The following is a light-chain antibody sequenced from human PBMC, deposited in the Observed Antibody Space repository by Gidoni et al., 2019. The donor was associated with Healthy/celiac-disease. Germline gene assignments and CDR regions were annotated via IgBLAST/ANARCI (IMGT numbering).Light chain of an antibody. V-gene: IGKV3-20*01. CDR3: QQYGSSSYT. J-gene: IGKJ2*01. CDR1: QSVSSSY. CDR2: GAS. Sequence: IVLTQSPGTLSLSPGERATLSCRASQSVSSSYLAWYQQKPGQAPRLLIYGASSRATGIPDRYSGRGSGTDFTLTISRLEPEDFAVYYCQQYGSSSYTFGQGTKLEIK.